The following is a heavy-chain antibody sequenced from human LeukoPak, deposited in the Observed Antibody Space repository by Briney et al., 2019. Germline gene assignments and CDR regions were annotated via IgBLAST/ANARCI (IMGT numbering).Heavy chain of an antibody. CDR2: IKQDGREK. Sequence: GGSLRLSCAASGFTFSNYWMSWVRQAPGKGLEWVANIKQDGREKYYVDSVKGRFTISRDNANNSLYLQMSSLRAEDTAVYYCARVYYSWGQGTLVTVSS. V-gene: IGHV3-7*01. D-gene: IGHD3-10*01. CDR3: ARVYYS. CDR1: GFTFSNYW. J-gene: IGHJ4*02.